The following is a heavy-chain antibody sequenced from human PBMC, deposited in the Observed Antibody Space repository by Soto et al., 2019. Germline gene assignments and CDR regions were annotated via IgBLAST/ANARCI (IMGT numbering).Heavy chain of an antibody. D-gene: IGHD5-18*01. Sequence: XXSLRLSCAASGFTFSSYSMHWVPQAPGKGLEWVSSISSSSSYIYYADSVKGRFTISRDNAKNSLYLQMNSLRAQDTAVYYCARDQPGYSYGYGLGYWGQGTLVTVSS. J-gene: IGHJ4*02. V-gene: IGHV3-21*01. CDR2: ISSSSSYI. CDR3: ARDQPGYSYGYGLGY. CDR1: GFTFSSYS.